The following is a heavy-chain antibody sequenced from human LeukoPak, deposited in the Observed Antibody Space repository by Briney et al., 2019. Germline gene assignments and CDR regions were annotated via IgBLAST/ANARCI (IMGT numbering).Heavy chain of an antibody. V-gene: IGHV3-48*01. CDR3: ARSVEGSFDY. J-gene: IGHJ4*02. D-gene: IGHD6-19*01. CDR2: INAHRTT. Sequence: GGTLRLSCATSGFTFNPYSINWVRQAPGKGLEWISYINAHRTTYYADSVEGRFTISRDNAKNSAYLQLNSLRVEDTAMYYCARSVEGSFDYWGQGTLVTVSS. CDR1: GFTFNPYS.